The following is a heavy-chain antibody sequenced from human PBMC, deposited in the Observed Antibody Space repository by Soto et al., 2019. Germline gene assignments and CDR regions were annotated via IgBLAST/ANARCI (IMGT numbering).Heavy chain of an antibody. D-gene: IGHD1-26*01. CDR1: GFTFSTYA. CDR3: ARDPSHSYYTLFYYFDY. Sequence: EVQLLESGGGLVQPGGSLRLSCAASGFTFSTYAMSWVRQAPGKGLEWVSAISGSGSNTYYADSVKGRFTISRDDSKSTLYLQMYSLRAEDTAVYYCARDPSHSYYTLFYYFDYWGQGTLVTVSS. CDR2: ISGSGSNT. V-gene: IGHV3-23*01. J-gene: IGHJ4*02.